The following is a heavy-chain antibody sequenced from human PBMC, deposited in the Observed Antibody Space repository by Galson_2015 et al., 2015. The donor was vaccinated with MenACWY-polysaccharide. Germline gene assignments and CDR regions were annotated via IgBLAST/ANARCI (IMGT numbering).Heavy chain of an antibody. D-gene: IGHD2-15*01. CDR1: GFTFSNYV. V-gene: IGHV3-30*09. J-gene: IGHJ4*02. CDR3: ARDPVAGDPDFFDS. CDR2: MSSDGNIK. Sequence: SLRLSCAASGFTFSNYVVHWVRQTPGKGLEWVAVMSSDGNIKLYTDSVKGRFAISRDNSRNTLYLQMDRLIAADTAMYYCARDPVAGDPDFFDSWGQGSLVTVSS.